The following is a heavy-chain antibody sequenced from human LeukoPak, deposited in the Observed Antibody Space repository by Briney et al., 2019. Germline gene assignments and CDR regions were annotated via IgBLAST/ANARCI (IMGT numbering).Heavy chain of an antibody. J-gene: IGHJ5*02. D-gene: IGHD3-9*01. V-gene: IGHV3-21*01. CDR2: ISSSSSYI. CDR1: GFTFSSYS. CDR3: ARDDYDILTGYYNWFDP. Sequence: PGGSLRLSCAAPGFTFSSYSMNWVRQAPGKGLEWVSSISSSSSYIYYADSVKGRFTISRDNAKNSLYLQMNSLRAEDTAVYYCARDDYDILTGYYNWFDPWGQGTLVTVSS.